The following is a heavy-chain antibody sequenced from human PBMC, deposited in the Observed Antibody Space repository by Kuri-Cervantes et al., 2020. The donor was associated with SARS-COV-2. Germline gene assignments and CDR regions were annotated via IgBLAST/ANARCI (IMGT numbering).Heavy chain of an antibody. V-gene: IGHV4-59*01. Sequence: GSLRLSCTVSGGSISTYYWSWIRQPPGKGLERIGYLYYSGSTNYNPSLKSRVTISLDTSKNQFSLKLSSVTAADTAVYYCATGSYYVAYDYWGQGTLVTVSS. CDR2: LYYSGST. CDR3: ATGSYYVAYDY. D-gene: IGHD1-26*01. CDR1: GGSISTYY. J-gene: IGHJ4*02.